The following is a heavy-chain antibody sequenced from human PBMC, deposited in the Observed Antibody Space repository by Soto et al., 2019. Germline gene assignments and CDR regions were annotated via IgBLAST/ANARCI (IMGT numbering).Heavy chain of an antibody. CDR3: ARVSQGSGSSGWFDP. Sequence: EVQLVESGGGLVKPGGSLRLSCAASGFTFSSYSMNWVRQAPGKGLEWVSSISSSSSYIYYADSVKGRFTISRDNAKNSLYLQMNSLRADDTAVYYCARVSQGSGSSGWFDPWGQGTLVTVSS. CDR1: GFTFSSYS. J-gene: IGHJ5*02. D-gene: IGHD3-10*01. V-gene: IGHV3-21*01. CDR2: ISSSSSYI.